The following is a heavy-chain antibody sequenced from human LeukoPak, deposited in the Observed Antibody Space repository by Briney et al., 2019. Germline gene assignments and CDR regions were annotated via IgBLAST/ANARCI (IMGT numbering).Heavy chain of an antibody. J-gene: IGHJ4*02. V-gene: IGHV3-23*01. Sequence: GGSLRLSFAASGSPFSSYARSWVRQAPGKGLEWVSAISGSGGSTYYADSVKGRLTISRDNSKNTPYLQMKSLRAEETAVYYCAKLDHWGTDYWGQGTLVTVSS. D-gene: IGHD3-16*01. CDR2: ISGSGGST. CDR1: GSPFSSYA. CDR3: AKLDHWGTDY.